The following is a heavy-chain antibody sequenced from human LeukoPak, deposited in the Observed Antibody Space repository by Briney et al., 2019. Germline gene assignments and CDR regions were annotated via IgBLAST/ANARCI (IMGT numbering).Heavy chain of an antibody. Sequence: GGSLRLSCAASGFTFSSYWMSWVRQAPGKGLEWVANIKQDGSEKYYVDSVKGRFTISRDNAKNSLYLQMNSLRAEDTAVYYCARDPVFGISITMVRGVSFDIWGQGTMVTVSS. CDR1: GFTFSSYW. CDR2: IKQDGSEK. CDR3: ARDPVFGISITMVRGVSFDI. D-gene: IGHD3-10*01. V-gene: IGHV3-7*01. J-gene: IGHJ3*02.